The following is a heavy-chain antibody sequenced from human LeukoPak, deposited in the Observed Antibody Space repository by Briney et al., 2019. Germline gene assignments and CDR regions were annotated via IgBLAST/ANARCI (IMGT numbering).Heavy chain of an antibody. D-gene: IGHD1-26*01. V-gene: IGHV4-38-2*01. Sequence: PSETLSLTCDVSGYSISSVYYWGWIRQPPGKGLEFIGSMYHSGSTYYNPSPKSRVTISVDTSKNQFSLKLSSVTAADTAVYYCARHGGSNHIQRTFDIWGQGTMVTVSS. CDR3: ARHGGSNHIQRTFDI. CDR2: MYHSGST. J-gene: IGHJ3*02. CDR1: GYSISSVYY.